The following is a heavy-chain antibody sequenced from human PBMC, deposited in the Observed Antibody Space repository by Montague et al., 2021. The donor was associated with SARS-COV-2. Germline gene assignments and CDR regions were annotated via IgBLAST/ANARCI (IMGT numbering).Heavy chain of an antibody. D-gene: IGHD3-9*01. CDR2: IYDSDTT. CDR3: ERAANILSGFYNHPFDY. Sequence: SETLSLTCTVSGGSVISDTYFWSWIRQPPGKGLEWIAYIYDSDTTNNNPSFWSRVSMSSDRSKNQFSLKLTSVTPADTAVYYCERAANILSGFYNHPFDYWGQGTLVTVSS. CDR1: GGSVISDTYF. V-gene: IGHV4-61*01. J-gene: IGHJ4*02.